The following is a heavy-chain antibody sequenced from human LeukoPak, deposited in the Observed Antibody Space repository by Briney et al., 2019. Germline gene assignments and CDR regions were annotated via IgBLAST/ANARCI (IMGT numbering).Heavy chain of an antibody. CDR3: ATRDLLWGNWFDP. CDR1: GYTLTELS. CDR2: FDPEDGET. D-gene: IGHD2-21*01. Sequence: ASVNVSCKVSGYTLTELSMHWVRQAPGKGLEWMGGFDPEDGETIYAQKFQGRVTMTEDTSTDTAYMELSSLRSEDTAVYYCATRDLLWGNWFDPWGQGTLVTVSS. V-gene: IGHV1-24*01. J-gene: IGHJ5*02.